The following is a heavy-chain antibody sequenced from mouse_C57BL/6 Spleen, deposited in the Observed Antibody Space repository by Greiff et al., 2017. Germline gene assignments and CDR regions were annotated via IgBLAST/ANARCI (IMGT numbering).Heavy chain of an antibody. V-gene: IGHV3-6*01. CDR1: GYSITSGYY. CDR3: ARVIYYDYAMDY. CDR2: ISYDGSN. Sequence: VQLQQSGPGLVKPSQSLSLTCSVTGYSITSGYYWNWIRQFPGNKLEWMGYISYDGSNNYNPSLKNRISITRDTSKNQFFLKLNSVTTEDTATYYCARVIYYDYAMDYWGQGTSVTVSS. D-gene: IGHD2-4*01. J-gene: IGHJ4*01.